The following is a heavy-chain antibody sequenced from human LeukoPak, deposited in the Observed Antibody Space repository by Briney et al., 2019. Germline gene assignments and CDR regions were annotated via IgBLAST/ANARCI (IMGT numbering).Heavy chain of an antibody. D-gene: IGHD5-24*01. Sequence: GGSLRLSCAAPGFTLNSSWMHWVRQAPGKGLVWVSRINNDGSSTNYADSVKGRFTISRDNAKSTLYLQMNSLRVEDTAVYYCARPVEMATFRGFDIWGQGTMVTVSS. CDR3: ARPVEMATFRGFDI. V-gene: IGHV3-74*01. CDR2: INNDGSST. J-gene: IGHJ3*02. CDR1: GFTLNSSW.